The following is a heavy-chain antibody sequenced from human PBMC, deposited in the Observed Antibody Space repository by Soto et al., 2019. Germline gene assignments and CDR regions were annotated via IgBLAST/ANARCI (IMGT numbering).Heavy chain of an antibody. Sequence: ETLSLTCTVSGGSISSGDYYWSWVRQAPGKGLEWVSSISSRYIYYADSVKGRFTLSRDNANKSLYLQMNSLRGEDTAVYYCARGADSSGYLDYFDYWGQGMLVTVSS. CDR2: ISSRYI. D-gene: IGHD3-22*01. V-gene: IGHV3-21*01. J-gene: IGHJ4*02. CDR1: GGSISSGDYY. CDR3: ARGADSSGYLDYFDY.